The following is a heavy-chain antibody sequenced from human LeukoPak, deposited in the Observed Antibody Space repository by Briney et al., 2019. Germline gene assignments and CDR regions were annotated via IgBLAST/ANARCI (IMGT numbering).Heavy chain of an antibody. CDR1: GFTFSSYG. J-gene: IGHJ4*02. V-gene: IGHV3-30*18. CDR2: ISNDGSSK. CDR3: AKEIGRWELE. D-gene: IGHD1-26*01. Sequence: GGSLRLSCAASGFTFSSYGIHWVRQAPGKGLEWVAVISNDGSSKYYADSVKGRFTISRNNSKNTLYLQMNSLRAEDTAVYYCAKEIGRWELEWGQGTLVTVSS.